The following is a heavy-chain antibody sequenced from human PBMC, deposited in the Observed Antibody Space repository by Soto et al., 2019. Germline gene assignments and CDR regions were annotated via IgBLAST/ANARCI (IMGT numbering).Heavy chain of an antibody. CDR1: GGSFSGYY. J-gene: IGHJ4*02. V-gene: IGHV4-34*01. CDR3: ARGRGSSRSLYYFDY. D-gene: IGHD6-6*01. Sequence: QVQLQQWGAGLLKPSETLSLTCAVYGGSFSGYYWSWIRQPPGKGLEWVGEINHSGSTNYNPSLKSRVTISVDTSQNQFSLKLSSVTAADTAVYYCARGRGSSRSLYYFDYWGQGTLVTVSS. CDR2: INHSGST.